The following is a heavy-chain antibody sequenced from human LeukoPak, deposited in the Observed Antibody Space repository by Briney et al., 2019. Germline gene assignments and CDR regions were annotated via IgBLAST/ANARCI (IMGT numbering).Heavy chain of an antibody. D-gene: IGHD3-9*01. CDR1: GFTFSSYG. CDR2: ISYGGSNK. V-gene: IGHV3-30*18. J-gene: IGHJ4*02. CDR3: AKDLDILTGYLVDY. Sequence: GRSLRLSCAASGFTFSSYGMHRVRQAPGKGLEWVAVISYGGSNKYYADSVKGRFTISRDNSKNTLYLQMNSLRAEDTAVYYCAKDLDILTGYLVDYWGQGTLVTVSS.